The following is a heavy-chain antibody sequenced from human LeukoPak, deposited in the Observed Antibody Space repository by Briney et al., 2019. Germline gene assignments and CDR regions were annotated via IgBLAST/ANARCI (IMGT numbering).Heavy chain of an antibody. D-gene: IGHD2/OR15-2a*01. CDR1: GFTFSSYG. V-gene: IGHV3-33*01. Sequence: GGSLRLSCAASGFTFSSYGMHWVRQAPGKGLEWVALIWYDGSNKYYTDSVKGRLTISRDNSKNTLYLQMDSLRAEDTAIYYCAREGPRGNSQFDYWGQGTLVTVSS. J-gene: IGHJ4*02. CDR2: IWYDGSNK. CDR3: AREGPRGNSQFDY.